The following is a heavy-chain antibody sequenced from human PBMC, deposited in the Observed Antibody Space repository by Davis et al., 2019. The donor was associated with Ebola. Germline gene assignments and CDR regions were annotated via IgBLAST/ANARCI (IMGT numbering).Heavy chain of an antibody. CDR3: ARVGLELGYVRSSDPFDI. Sequence: SVKVSCKTSGGTFSSYTISWVRQAPGQGLEWMGRIVPILAIATYAQKVQGRVTITADKSTSTAYMELSSLRSEDTAVYYCARVGLELGYVRSSDPFDIWGQGTVVTVSS. D-gene: IGHD3-9*01. CDR2: IVPILAIA. J-gene: IGHJ3*02. CDR1: GGTFSSYT. V-gene: IGHV1-69*02.